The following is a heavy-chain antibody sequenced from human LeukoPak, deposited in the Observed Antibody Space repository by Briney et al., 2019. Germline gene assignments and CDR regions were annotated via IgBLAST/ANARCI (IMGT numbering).Heavy chain of an antibody. Sequence: SETLSLTCTVSGGSIRSSYYYWGWIRQPPGKGLEWIGSIYDSGSTYYNPSLKSRVTISVDTSKNQFSLKLNSVTAADTAVYYCARGYPAAGKDYWGQGTLVTVSS. D-gene: IGHD6-19*01. CDR2: IYDSGST. J-gene: IGHJ4*02. CDR3: ARGYPAAGKDY. V-gene: IGHV4-39*01. CDR1: GGSIRSSYYY.